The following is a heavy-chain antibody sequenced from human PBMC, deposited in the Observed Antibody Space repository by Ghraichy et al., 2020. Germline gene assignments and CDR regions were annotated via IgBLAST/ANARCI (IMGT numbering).Heavy chain of an antibody. D-gene: IGHD2-2*02. J-gene: IGHJ6*02. Sequence: GESLNISCAASGFTFSSYSMNWVRQAPGKGLEWVSSISSSSSYIYYADSVKGRFTISRDNAKNSLYLQMNSLRAEDTAVYYCARKGGGGYCSSTSCYNTLLHVTSYYYYGMDVWGQGTTVTVSS. CDR3: ARKGGGGYCSSTSCYNTLLHVTSYYYYGMDV. V-gene: IGHV3-21*01. CDR1: GFTFSSYS. CDR2: ISSSSSYI.